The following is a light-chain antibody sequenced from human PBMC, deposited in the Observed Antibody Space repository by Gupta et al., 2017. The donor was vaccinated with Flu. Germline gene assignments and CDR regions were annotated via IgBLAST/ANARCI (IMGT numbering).Light chain of an antibody. CDR1: QDISNH. J-gene: IGKJ2*01. Sequence: DLQMTQSPFSLSASLGDRVTITCQANQDISNHLNWYQQKPGKAPKFLIYEASNLETGVPSRCSGSGSGTDCTFTISSLQPEDMATYYCQQYDELPYTFGQGSKLEIK. V-gene: IGKV1-33*01. CDR2: EAS. CDR3: QQYDELPYT.